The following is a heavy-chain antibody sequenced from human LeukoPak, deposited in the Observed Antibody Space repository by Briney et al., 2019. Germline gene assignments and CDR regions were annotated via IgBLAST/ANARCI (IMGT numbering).Heavy chain of an antibody. D-gene: IGHD1-14*01. CDR2: INWNGGTT. CDR1: GFTFEDYG. CDR3: ARLTAGFDS. J-gene: IGHJ4*02. Sequence: GGSLRLSCAASGFTFEDYGMNWVRQVPGKGLEWVSGINWNGGTTGYADSVKGRFTISRDNAKSSLYLQMNSLRAEDTALYYCARLTAGFDSWGQGTLVTVSS. V-gene: IGHV3-20*04.